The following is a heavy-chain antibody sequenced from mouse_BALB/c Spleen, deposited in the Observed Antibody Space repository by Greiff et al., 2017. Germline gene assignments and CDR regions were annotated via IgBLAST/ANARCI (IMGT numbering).Heavy chain of an antibody. CDR1: GYAFSSSW. CDR3: ARWGYYGSSYAMDY. Sequence: VQLQQSGPELVKPGASVKISCKASGYAFSSSWMNWVKQRPGQGLEWIGRIYPGDGDTNYNGKFKGKATLTADKSSSTAYMQLSSLTSVDSAVYFCARWGYYGSSYAMDYWGQGTSVTVSS. D-gene: IGHD1-1*01. V-gene: IGHV1-82*01. CDR2: IYPGDGDT. J-gene: IGHJ4*01.